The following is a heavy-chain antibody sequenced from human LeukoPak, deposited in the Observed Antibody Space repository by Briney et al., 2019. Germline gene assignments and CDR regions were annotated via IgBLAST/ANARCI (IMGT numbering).Heavy chain of an antibody. CDR1: GYTLTELS. Sequence: ASVKVSCKVSGYTLTELSMHWVRQAPGKGLEWMGGFDPEDGETIYAQKFQGRVTMTEDTSTDTAYMELSSLRSEDTAVYYCATRGIVAAAGRPDYYYYMDVWGKGTTVTVSS. CDR2: FDPEDGET. J-gene: IGHJ6*03. V-gene: IGHV1-24*01. CDR3: ATRGIVAAAGRPDYYYYMDV. D-gene: IGHD6-13*01.